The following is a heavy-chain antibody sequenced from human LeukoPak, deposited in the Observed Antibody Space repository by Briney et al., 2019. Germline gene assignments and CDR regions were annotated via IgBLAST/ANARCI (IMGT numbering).Heavy chain of an antibody. J-gene: IGHJ6*03. Sequence: GGSLRLSCAASGFTFSDYYMSWIRQAPGKGLEWVSYISSSGSTIYYADSVKGRFTISRDNAKNSLYLQMNSLRAEDTAVYYCARLVVVAATGGYYMDVWGKGTTVPVSS. CDR3: ARLVVVAATGGYYMDV. CDR2: ISSSGSTI. V-gene: IGHV3-11*01. CDR1: GFTFSDYY. D-gene: IGHD2-15*01.